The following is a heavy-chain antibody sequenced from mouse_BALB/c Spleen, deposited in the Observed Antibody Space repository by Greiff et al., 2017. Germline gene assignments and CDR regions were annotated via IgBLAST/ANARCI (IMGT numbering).Heavy chain of an antibody. Sequence: EVKVEESGGGLVQPGGSMKLSCVASGFTFSNYWMNWVRQSPEKGLEWVAEIRLKSNNYATHYAESVKGRFTISRDDSKSSVYLQMNNLRAEDTGIYYCTPYYYGSGGFAYWGQGTLVTVSA. D-gene: IGHD1-1*01. CDR2: IRLKSNNYAT. V-gene: IGHV6-6*02. J-gene: IGHJ3*01. CDR3: TPYYYGSGGFAY. CDR1: GFTFSNYW.